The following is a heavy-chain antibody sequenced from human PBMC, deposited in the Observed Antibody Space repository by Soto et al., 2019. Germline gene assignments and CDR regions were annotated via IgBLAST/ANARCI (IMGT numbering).Heavy chain of an antibody. V-gene: IGHV4-59*12. CDR2: IYYSGST. CDR3: ARDNSVIQGLGLVWFGELLLDY. D-gene: IGHD3-10*01. CDR1: GGSISSYY. J-gene: IGHJ4*02. Sequence: SETLSLTCTVSGGSISSYYWSWIRQPPGKGLEWIGYIYYSGSTNYNPSLKSRVTISVDTSKNQFSLKLSSVTAADTAVYYCARDNSVIQGLGLVWFGELLLDYWGQGILVTVSS.